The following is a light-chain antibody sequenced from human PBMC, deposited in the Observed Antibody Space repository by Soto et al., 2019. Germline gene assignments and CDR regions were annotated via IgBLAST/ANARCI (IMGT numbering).Light chain of an antibody. CDR1: QTVISNS. CDR3: QHYGDSSWT. V-gene: IGKV3-20*01. CDR2: GAS. J-gene: IGKJ1*01. Sequence: EIVLTQSPGTLSLSPGERATLSCRASQTVISNSLAWYHQKPGQAPRLLIYGASSRATGIPDRFSGSGSGTDFTLTISRLEPEDFAVYYCQHYGDSSWTVGQGTKVDIK.